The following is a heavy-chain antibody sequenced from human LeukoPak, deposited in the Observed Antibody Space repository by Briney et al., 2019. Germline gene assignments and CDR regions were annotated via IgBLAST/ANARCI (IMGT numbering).Heavy chain of an antibody. Sequence: GTSVKVSCKASGFTFTSSAMQWVRQARGQRLEWIGWIVVGSGNTNYAQKFQERVTITRDMSTSTAYMGLSSLRSEDTAVYYCAADGAFLYYYDSSGYPTFDYWGQGTLVTVSS. CDR1: GFTFTSSA. CDR2: IVVGSGNT. CDR3: AADGAFLYYYDSSGYPTFDY. D-gene: IGHD3-22*01. V-gene: IGHV1-58*02. J-gene: IGHJ4*02.